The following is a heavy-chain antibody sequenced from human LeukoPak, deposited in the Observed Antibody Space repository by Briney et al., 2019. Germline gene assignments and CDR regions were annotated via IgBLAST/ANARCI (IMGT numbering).Heavy chain of an antibody. Sequence: GGSLRLSCAASGFTFSSYSMNWVRQAPGKGLEWVSSISSSSSYIYYADSVKGRFTISRDNAKNSLYLQTNSLRAEDTALYYCAKDQGYSSSWYFHDAFDIWGQGTMVTVSS. CDR1: GFTFSSYS. CDR3: AKDQGYSSSWYFHDAFDI. J-gene: IGHJ3*02. CDR2: ISSSSSYI. D-gene: IGHD6-13*01. V-gene: IGHV3-21*04.